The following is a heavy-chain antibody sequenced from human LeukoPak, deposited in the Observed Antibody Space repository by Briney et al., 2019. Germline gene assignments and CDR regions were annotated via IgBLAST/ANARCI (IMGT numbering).Heavy chain of an antibody. CDR3: ARGYCSSTSCYKVYYYGMDV. V-gene: IGHV4-34*01. CDR2: INHSGST. J-gene: IGHJ6*02. Sequence: PSETLSLTCAVYGGSFSGYYWSWIRQPPGKGLEWIGEINHSGSTNYNPSLKSRVTISVDTSKNQFSLKLSSVTAADTAVYYCARGYCSSTSCYKVYYYGMDVWGQGTTVTVSS. D-gene: IGHD2-2*02. CDR1: GGSFSGYY.